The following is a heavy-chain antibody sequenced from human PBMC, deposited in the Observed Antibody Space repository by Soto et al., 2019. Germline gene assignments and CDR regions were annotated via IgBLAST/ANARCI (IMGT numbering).Heavy chain of an antibody. D-gene: IGHD6-19*01. J-gene: IGHJ3*02. CDR1: GGTFSSYT. CDR3: ARDQTPAVAGAFDI. CDR2: IIPILGIA. Sequence: ASVKVSCKASGGTFSSYTISWVRQAPGQGLEWMGRIIPILGIANYAQKFQGRVTITADKSTSTAYMELSSLRSEDTAVYYCARDQTPAVAGAFDIWGQGTMVTV. V-gene: IGHV1-69*04.